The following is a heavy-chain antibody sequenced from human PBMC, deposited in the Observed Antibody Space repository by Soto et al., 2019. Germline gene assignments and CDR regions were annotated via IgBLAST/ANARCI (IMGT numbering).Heavy chain of an antibody. CDR1: GFTYTRYS. CDR2: ISRTTTYI. CDR3: ARESEDLTSNFDY. V-gene: IGHV3-21*06. J-gene: IGHJ4*02. Sequence: EVQLVESGGGLVKPGGSLRLSCAASGFTYTRYSMNWVRQAPGNGLAWVSSISRTTTYIYYGDSIKGRFTISRDNAKNSLYLETNSLRAEDTAVYYCARESEDLTSNFDYWGQGTLVTVSS.